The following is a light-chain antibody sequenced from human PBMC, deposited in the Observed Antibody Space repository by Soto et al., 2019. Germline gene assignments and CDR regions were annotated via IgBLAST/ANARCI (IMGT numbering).Light chain of an antibody. J-gene: IGKJ1*01. CDR2: AAS. V-gene: IGKV1-39*01. CDR3: EQSYGSPPT. Sequence: DTQMTQSPSSLSASVGDRVTITCRASQSINTYLNWYQQKPGKAPKLLISAASSLQSGVPARFSGSGSGTDFTLIISSVQPEDFATFYCEQSYGSPPTFGQGTKVDIK. CDR1: QSINTY.